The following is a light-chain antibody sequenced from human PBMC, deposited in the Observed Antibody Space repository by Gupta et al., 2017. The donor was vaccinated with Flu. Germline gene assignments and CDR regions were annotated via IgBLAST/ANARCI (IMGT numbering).Light chain of an antibody. CDR2: EVS. CDR1: SSDVGRYTY. V-gene: IGLV2-14*01. CDR3: SSFTSSLTWV. J-gene: IGLJ3*02. Sequence: QSALTQPASVSGSPGQSITISCTGTSSDVGRYTYVSWFQQYPGKAPKLMIYEVSNWPSGVSNRFSGSKSGNTASLTISGLQAEDEADYYCSSFTSSLTWVFGGGTKLTVL.